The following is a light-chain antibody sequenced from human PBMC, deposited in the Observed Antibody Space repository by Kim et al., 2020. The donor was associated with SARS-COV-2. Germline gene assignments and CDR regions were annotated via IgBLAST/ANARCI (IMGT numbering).Light chain of an antibody. V-gene: IGKV1-39*01. CDR1: QSISSD. CDR2: VAA. J-gene: IGKJ1*01. CDR3: QQSYSTPPT. Sequence: ASVGYRVTITCRASQSISSDLNWYQQKAGKAPKRLIHVAASLQSGVPSRFSGIGSGTDFTLTISSLQSEDFATYYCQQSYSTPPTFGQGTKVDI.